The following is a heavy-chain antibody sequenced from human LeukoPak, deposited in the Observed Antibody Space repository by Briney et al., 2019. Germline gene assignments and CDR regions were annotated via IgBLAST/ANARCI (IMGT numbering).Heavy chain of an antibody. D-gene: IGHD3-22*01. CDR3: EGLLRSGYYKSDAFDI. J-gene: IGHJ3*02. CDR2: IYPGEGIYASEST. V-gene: IGHV4-4*07. Sequence: SETLSLTCTVSGVSISAYYWSWIRQPAGNGLEWIGRIYPGEGIYASESTFYNPSLKSRVTLSADTSKNQVSLKLSSVTAADTAVYYCEGLLRSGYYKSDAFDIWGQGTMVTVSS. CDR1: GVSISAYY.